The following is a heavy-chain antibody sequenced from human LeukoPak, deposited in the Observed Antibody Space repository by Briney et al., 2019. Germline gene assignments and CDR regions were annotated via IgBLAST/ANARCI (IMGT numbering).Heavy chain of an antibody. V-gene: IGHV1-2*02. J-gene: IGHJ5*02. D-gene: IGHD6-13*01. Sequence: ASVKVSCKASGYTFTGYYMHWVRQAPGQGLEWMGWINPNSGGTNYAQKFQGRVTMTRDTAISTAYMELSRLRSDDTAVSYCARRAHSSSQKKDALDPRGQGTLVTVSS. CDR3: ARRAHSSSQKKDALDP. CDR2: INPNSGGT. CDR1: GYTFTGYY.